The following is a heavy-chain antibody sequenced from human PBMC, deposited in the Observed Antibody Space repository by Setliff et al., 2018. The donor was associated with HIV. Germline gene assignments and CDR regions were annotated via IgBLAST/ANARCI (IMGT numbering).Heavy chain of an antibody. J-gene: IGHJ4*03. CDR3: ARHVGYSSSSLDY. V-gene: IGHV4-59*08. Sequence: TLSLTCTVSGGSISSYYWSWIRQPPGKGLEWIGYIYYSGTTNYNPSLKSRVTISVDPSKNQFSLKLSSVTAADTAVYYCARHVGYSSSSLDYWGHGAMVT. D-gene: IGHD6-6*01. CDR1: GGSISSYY. CDR2: IYYSGTT.